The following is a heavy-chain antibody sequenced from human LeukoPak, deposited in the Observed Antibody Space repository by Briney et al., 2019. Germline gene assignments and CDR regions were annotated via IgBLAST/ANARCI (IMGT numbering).Heavy chain of an antibody. CDR2: INSNGGST. Sequence: ASVKVSCKTSGYTFTTYYIHWIRQAPGQGLEWMGLINSNGGSTTYAQRFQDRVTMTRDTSTTTVYMELSSLTSGDTAVYYCARGGTTVRGVHDYWGQGTLVTVSS. CDR3: ARGGTTVRGVHDY. D-gene: IGHD3-10*01. CDR1: GYTFTTYY. V-gene: IGHV1-46*01. J-gene: IGHJ4*02.